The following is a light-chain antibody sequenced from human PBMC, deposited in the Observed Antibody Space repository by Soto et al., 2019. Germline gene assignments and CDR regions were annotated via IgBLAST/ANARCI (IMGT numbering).Light chain of an antibody. V-gene: IGKV1-9*01. J-gene: IGKJ5*01. CDR1: RGISSY. Sequence: IQLTQSPSSLSASVGDRVTITCRASRGISSYLAWYQQKPGKAPKLLVYSASTLQSGVPSRFSGSGSGPDLTLTISSLQPEDSATYFCQQLNSYPQTFGQGTRL. CDR2: SAS. CDR3: QQLNSYPQT.